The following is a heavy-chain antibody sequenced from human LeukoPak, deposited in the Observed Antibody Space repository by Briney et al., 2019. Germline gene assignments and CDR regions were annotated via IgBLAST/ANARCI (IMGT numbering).Heavy chain of an antibody. Sequence: ASGKVSCKPSGYNFPRNGISWVRQAPGQGLEWMGWISAYSGNTNYAQKFQDRVTLTTDTSTSTAYMELRSLRSDDTAVYYCARDVNYAFDYWGQGTLVTVSS. V-gene: IGHV1-18*01. J-gene: IGHJ4*02. D-gene: IGHD3-16*01. CDR2: ISAYSGNT. CDR3: ARDVNYAFDY. CDR1: GYNFPRNG.